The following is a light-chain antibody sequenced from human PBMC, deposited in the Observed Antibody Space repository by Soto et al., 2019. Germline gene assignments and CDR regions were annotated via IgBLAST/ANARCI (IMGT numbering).Light chain of an antibody. CDR2: ASS. V-gene: IGKV3-15*01. CDR3: HQYNTWPPWT. CDR1: QSVNRD. J-gene: IGKJ1*01. Sequence: EVVMTQSPATLSVSPGESVTLSCRASQSVNRDLAWYQQKFGQAPRLLIYASSTRATGVPARFSGSGSGTEFTLTISSLQSEDFAVYYCHQYNTWPPWTFGQGTQVEI.